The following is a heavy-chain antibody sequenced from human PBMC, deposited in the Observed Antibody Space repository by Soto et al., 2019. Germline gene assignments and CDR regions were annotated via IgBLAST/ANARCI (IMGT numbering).Heavy chain of an antibody. CDR3: AKPITSSGWYSDFDY. CDR2: IRGRDGNT. Sequence: TGGSLRLSCAASGFTFSSYAMSWVRQAPGKVLEWVSSIRGRDGNTFYADSVKGRFTSSRDNSKNTLSLQMNSLRAEDTSVYYCAKPITSSGWYSDFDYWGQGTLVTVPQ. J-gene: IGHJ4*02. CDR1: GFTFSSYA. D-gene: IGHD6-19*01. V-gene: IGHV3-23*01.